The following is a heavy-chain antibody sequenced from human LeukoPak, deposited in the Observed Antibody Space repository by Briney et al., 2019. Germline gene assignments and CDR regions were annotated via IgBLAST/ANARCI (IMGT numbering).Heavy chain of an antibody. V-gene: IGHV3-30*04. D-gene: IGHD3-10*01. Sequence: PGGSLRLSCAASGFTFSTFAMHWVRQAPGKGLEWVAVILDDGSNKYYADSVKGRFTISRDNSKNTLYLQMNSLRAEDTAVYYCANTRRIISLWFGELSDYYYMDVWGKGTTVTVSS. J-gene: IGHJ6*03. CDR2: ILDDGSNK. CDR3: ANTRRIISLWFGELSDYYYMDV. CDR1: GFTFSTFA.